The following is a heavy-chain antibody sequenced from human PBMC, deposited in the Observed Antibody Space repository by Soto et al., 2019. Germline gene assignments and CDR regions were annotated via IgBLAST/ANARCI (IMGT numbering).Heavy chain of an antibody. CDR3: AHAYGGTSWPNDAFDV. V-gene: IGHV2-5*02. D-gene: IGHD2-2*01. J-gene: IGHJ3*01. Sequence: QITLKESGPTLVKPTQTLTLTCIFSGFSFSADGVGVGWIRQPPGKALEWPALIYWDDDTRYSPSLKSRLTITKDTSKHQVVLTMTNMDPVDTATYYCAHAYGGTSWPNDAFDVWGQGTVVTVSS. CDR2: IYWDDDT. CDR1: GFSFSADGVG.